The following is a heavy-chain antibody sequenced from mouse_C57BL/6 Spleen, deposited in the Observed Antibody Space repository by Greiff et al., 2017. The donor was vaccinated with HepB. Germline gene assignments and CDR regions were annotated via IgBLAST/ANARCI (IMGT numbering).Heavy chain of an antibody. D-gene: IGHD1-1*01. CDR2: IYPGDGDT. V-gene: IGHV1-82*01. CDR3: ARKGYYGSSPMDY. J-gene: IGHJ4*01. Sequence: QVQLQQSGPELVKPGASVKISCKASGYAFSSSWMNWVKQRPGKGLEWIGRIYPGDGDTNYNGKFKGKATLTADKSSSTAYMQLSSLTSEDSAVYFCARKGYYGSSPMDYWGQGTSVTVSS. CDR1: GYAFSSSW.